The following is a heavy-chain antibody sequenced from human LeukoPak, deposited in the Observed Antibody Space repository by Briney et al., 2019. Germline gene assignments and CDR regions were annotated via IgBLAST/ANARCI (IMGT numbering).Heavy chain of an antibody. V-gene: IGHV3-48*03. CDR1: GFTFSSYE. Sequence: PGGSLRLSCAASGFTFSSYEMNWVRQAPGKGLEWVSYISSSGSITYYADSVKGRFTISRDNAKNSLYLQMNSLRAEDTAAYYCARGISTLDYWGQGTLVTVS. J-gene: IGHJ4*02. CDR3: ARGISTLDY. CDR2: ISSSGSIT.